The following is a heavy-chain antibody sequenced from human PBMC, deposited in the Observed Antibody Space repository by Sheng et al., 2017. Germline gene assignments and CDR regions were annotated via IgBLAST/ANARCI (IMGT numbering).Heavy chain of an antibody. D-gene: IGHD2-15*01. Sequence: EVHLVESGGGLAQPGGSLRLSCAASGFSFSTYWMTWVRQSPGKGLEWVASIKQDGIEKNYVDSVKGRFTISRDNAKNSLSLQMNSLRGEDTAVYYCVRAGAETTVVDNYGMDVWDQGP. CDR2: IKQDGIEK. CDR1: GFSFSTYW. V-gene: IGHV3-7*01. CDR3: VRAGAETTVVDNYGMDV. J-gene: IGHJ6*02.